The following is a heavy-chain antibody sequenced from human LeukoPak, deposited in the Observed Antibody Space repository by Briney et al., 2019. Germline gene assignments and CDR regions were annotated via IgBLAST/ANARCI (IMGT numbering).Heavy chain of an antibody. CDR1: GGTFSSYA. J-gene: IGHJ5*02. V-gene: IGHV1-69*04. CDR2: IIPIFGMA. D-gene: IGHD6-19*01. Sequence: SVKVSCKASGGTFSSYAISWVRQAPGQGLEWMGRIIPIFGMATHAQNFQGRVTITADKSTSTAYMELSSLTSEDTAVYFCARDADIAVAGISSANWFDPWGQGTLVTVSA. CDR3: ARDADIAVAGISSANWFDP.